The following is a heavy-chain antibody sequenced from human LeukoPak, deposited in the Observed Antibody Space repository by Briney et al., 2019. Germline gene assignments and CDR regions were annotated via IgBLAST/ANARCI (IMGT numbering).Heavy chain of an antibody. CDR2: IYYNGST. J-gene: IGHJ5*02. V-gene: IGHV4-39*07. CDR1: GGSISSSSYY. D-gene: IGHD6-13*01. CDR3: ARGFRIAAAGTPWFDP. Sequence: PSETLSLTCTVSGGSISSSSYYWGWIRQPPGKGLEWIGSIYYNGSTYYNPSLMSRVTISVDTSKNQFSLKLSSVTAADTAVYYCARGFRIAAAGTPWFDPWGQGTLVTVSS.